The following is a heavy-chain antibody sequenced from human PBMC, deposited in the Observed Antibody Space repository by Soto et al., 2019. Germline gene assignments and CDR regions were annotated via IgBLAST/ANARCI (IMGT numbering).Heavy chain of an antibody. Sequence: EVQLLESGGALLQPGGSLRLSCAASGFTFSSYAMNWVRETPGTGLQWVSAISGSVENTYYADSVKGPFTISRDNSKNMPYPHMNGLAVEDTAMYYCAKEPTAVDPRDLFGGNPPADYWGQGTLVTVSS. CDR3: AKEPTAVDPRDLFGGNPPADY. J-gene: IGHJ4*02. CDR1: GFTFSSYA. CDR2: ISGSVENT. V-gene: IGHV3-23*01. D-gene: IGHD5-12*01.